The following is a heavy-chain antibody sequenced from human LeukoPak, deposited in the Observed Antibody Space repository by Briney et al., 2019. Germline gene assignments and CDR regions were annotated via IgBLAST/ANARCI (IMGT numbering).Heavy chain of an antibody. J-gene: IGHJ4*02. Sequence: SETLSLTCTVSGGFIRSSSYYWGWIRQPPGKGLEWIGSFYYRGTTYYNPSLKSRVIISVDTSKNQSSLKLSSVTAADTAVYYCASATMIVVVINPLFDYWGQGTLVTVSS. CDR3: ASATMIVVVINPLFDY. V-gene: IGHV4-39*01. CDR1: GGFIRSSSYY. D-gene: IGHD3-22*01. CDR2: FYYRGTT.